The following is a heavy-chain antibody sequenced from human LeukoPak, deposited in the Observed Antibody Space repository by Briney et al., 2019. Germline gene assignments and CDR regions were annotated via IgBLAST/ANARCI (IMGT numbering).Heavy chain of an antibody. Sequence: PSETLSLTCTVSGGSISSGNYFWSWIRQPAGKGLEWIGHIYTTGITNYNPSLKSRVTISVDTSKNHFSLKLNSVTAADTAVYYCARISSSSWAEDYYYYYMDVWGKGTTVTISS. CDR3: ARISSSSWAEDYYYYYMDV. CDR1: GGSISSGNYF. D-gene: IGHD6-13*01. CDR2: IYTTGIT. J-gene: IGHJ6*03. V-gene: IGHV4-61*09.